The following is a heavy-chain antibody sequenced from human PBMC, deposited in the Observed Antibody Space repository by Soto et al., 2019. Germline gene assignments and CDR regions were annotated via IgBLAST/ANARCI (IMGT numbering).Heavy chain of an antibody. CDR2: MNPNSGNT. J-gene: IGHJ6*02. CDR3: ARRGYSSSWYYYYYYGMAV. V-gene: IGHV1-8*01. Sequence: GASVKVSCKASGYTFTSYDIYWVRQATGQGLEWMGWMNPNSGNTGYAQKFQGRVTMTRNTSISTAYMELSSLRSEDTAVYYCARRGYSSSWYYYYYYGMAVRGQGTTVTVSS. D-gene: IGHD6-13*01. CDR1: GYTFTSYD.